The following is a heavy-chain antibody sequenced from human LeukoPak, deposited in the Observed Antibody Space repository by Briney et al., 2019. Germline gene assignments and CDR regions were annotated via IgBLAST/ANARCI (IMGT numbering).Heavy chain of an antibody. CDR2: ISSSSSTI. CDR1: GFTFSSYS. Sequence: GGSLRLSCAASGFTFSSYSMNWVRQAPGKGLEWVSYISSSSSTIYYADSVKGRFTISRDNAKNSLYLQMNSLRAEDTAVYYCARDYSSSWHNYGMDVWGQGTTVTVSS. V-gene: IGHV3-48*04. CDR3: ARDYSSSWHNYGMDV. J-gene: IGHJ6*02. D-gene: IGHD6-13*01.